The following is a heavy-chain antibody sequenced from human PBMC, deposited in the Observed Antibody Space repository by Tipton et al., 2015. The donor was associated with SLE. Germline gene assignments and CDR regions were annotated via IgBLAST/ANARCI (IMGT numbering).Heavy chain of an antibody. CDR2: INHSGST. CDR3: ARDSMAGREAFDI. CDR1: GGSFSGYY. J-gene: IGHJ3*02. V-gene: IGHV4-34*09. D-gene: IGHD6-19*01. Sequence: TLSLTCTVYGGSFSGYYWSWIRQPPGKGLEWIGEINHSGSTNYNPSLKSRVTISVDTSKNQFSPKLSSVTAADTAVYYCARDSMAGREAFDIWGQGTMVTVSS.